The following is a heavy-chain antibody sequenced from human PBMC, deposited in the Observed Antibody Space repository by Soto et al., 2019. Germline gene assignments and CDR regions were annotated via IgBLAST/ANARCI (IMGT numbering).Heavy chain of an antibody. Sequence: QVQLQEAGPGLVKPSQTLSLTCTVSGGSISSVGYYWSWIRQHPGKGLVCIGYIYYSGSTYYNPSLKSLVTISVDTSKNQFSLKLSSVTAADTAVYYCARDGGYCRGGSCYPGGFDYWGQGPLVTVSS. CDR3: ARDGGYCRGGSCYPGGFDY. J-gene: IGHJ4*02. D-gene: IGHD2-15*01. CDR1: GGSISSVGYY. CDR2: IYYSGST. V-gene: IGHV4-31*01.